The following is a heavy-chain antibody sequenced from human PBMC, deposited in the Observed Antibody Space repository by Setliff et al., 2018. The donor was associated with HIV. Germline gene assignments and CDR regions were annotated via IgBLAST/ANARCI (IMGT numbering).Heavy chain of an antibody. CDR2: IYPGDSDT. CDR1: GYYFTTFW. D-gene: IGHD2-2*01. CDR3: ARQPGRAAMGRENYYYYYMDV. Sequence: PGESLKISCKGSGYYFTTFWIAWVRQMPGKGLEWMGIIYPGDSDTKYSPSFQGQVTISADKSISTAYLQWSSLKASDTAMYYCARQPGRAAMGRENYYYYYMDVWGKGTTVTAP. V-gene: IGHV5-51*01. J-gene: IGHJ6*03.